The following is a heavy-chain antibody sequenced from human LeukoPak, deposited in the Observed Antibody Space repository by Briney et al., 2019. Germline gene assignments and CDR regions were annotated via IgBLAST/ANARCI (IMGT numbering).Heavy chain of an antibody. J-gene: IGHJ4*02. CDR2: INSDGSST. D-gene: IGHD2-15*01. V-gene: IGHV3-74*01. Sequence: GGSLRLSCAASGFTLRSYWMHWVRQAPGKGLVWVSRINSDGSSTSYADSVKGRFTISRDNSKNTLYLQMNSLRAEDTAVYYCAREIVVVVAATRGEDYWGQGTLVTVSS. CDR3: AREIVVVVAATRGEDY. CDR1: GFTLRSYW.